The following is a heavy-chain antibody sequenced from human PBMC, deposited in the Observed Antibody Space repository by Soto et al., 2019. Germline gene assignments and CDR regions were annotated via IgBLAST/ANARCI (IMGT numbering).Heavy chain of an antibody. CDR1: GGSFNDYY. J-gene: IGHJ3*02. D-gene: IGHD2-2*01. V-gene: IGHV4-34*01. CDR2: IKHSGLT. Sequence: QVQLQQWGAGLLKPSETLSLTCAVSGGSFNDYYWRWIRQPPGKGLEWIGEIKHSGLTNSNSPLKSQITLSVDTTKTRFSLKLSSVTAADTAVYYCARVYTTTWSPDAFDIWGQGTVVTVSS. CDR3: ARVYTTTWSPDAFDI.